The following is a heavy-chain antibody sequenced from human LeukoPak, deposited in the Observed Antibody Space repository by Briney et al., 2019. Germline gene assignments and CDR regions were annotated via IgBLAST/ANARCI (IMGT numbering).Heavy chain of an antibody. J-gene: IGHJ4*02. V-gene: IGHV3-15*01. Sequence: QPGGSLRLSCAASGFTFSSYAMSWVRQAPGNGLEWVGRIKSKTDGGTTDYAAPVKGRFTISRDDSKNTLYLQMNSLKTEESSVYTGTTGPDGLELTCWGKATLATASS. CDR2: IKSKTDGGTT. D-gene: IGHD1-1*01. CDR3: TTGPDGLELTC. CDR1: GFTFSSYA.